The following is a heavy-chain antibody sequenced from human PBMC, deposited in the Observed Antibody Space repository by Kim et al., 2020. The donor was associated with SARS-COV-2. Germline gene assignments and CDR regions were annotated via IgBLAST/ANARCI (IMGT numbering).Heavy chain of an antibody. CDR2: IYHSGST. CDR1: GGSISSSNW. V-gene: IGHV4-4*02. D-gene: IGHD4-17*01. CDR3: AKEGARNGLSDYIIHRGFDY. J-gene: IGHJ4*02. Sequence: SETLSLTCAVSGGSISSSNWWSWVRQPPGKGLEWIGEIYHSGSTNYNPSLKSRVTISVDKSKNQFSLKLSSVTAADTAVYYCAKEGARNGLSDYIIHRGFDYWGQGTLVTVSS.